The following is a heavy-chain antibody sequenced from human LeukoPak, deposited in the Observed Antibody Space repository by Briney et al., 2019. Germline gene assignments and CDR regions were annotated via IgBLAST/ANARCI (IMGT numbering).Heavy chain of an antibody. Sequence: VASVKVSCKASGYSFVGYGITWVRQAPGQGLEWMGWINPNSGGTNYAQKFQGRVTMTRDTSISTAYMELSRLRSEDTAVYYCARDYLRIAAAGGSVYWGQGTLVTVSS. CDR3: ARDYLRIAAAGGSVY. V-gene: IGHV1-2*02. D-gene: IGHD6-13*01. CDR1: GYSFVGYG. J-gene: IGHJ4*02. CDR2: INPNSGGT.